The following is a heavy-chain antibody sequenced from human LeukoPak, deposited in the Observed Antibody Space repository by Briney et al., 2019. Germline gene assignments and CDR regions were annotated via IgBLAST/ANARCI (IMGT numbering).Heavy chain of an antibody. V-gene: IGHV3-9*01. CDR3: AKERTYCGGDCYSAGIDY. D-gene: IGHD2-21*02. J-gene: IGHJ4*02. Sequence: GGSLRLSCAASGFTFDGYAMHWVRQAPGKGLEWVSGISWNSGSIGYADSVKGRFTISRDNAKNSLYLQMNSLRAEDTALYYCAKERTYCGGDCYSAGIDYWGQGTLVTVSS. CDR1: GFTFDGYA. CDR2: ISWNSGSI.